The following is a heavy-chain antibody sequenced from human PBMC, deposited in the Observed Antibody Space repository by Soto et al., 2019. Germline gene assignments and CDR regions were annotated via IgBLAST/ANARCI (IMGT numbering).Heavy chain of an antibody. J-gene: IGHJ4*02. D-gene: IGHD3-10*01. Sequence: SETLSLTCTVSGGSVRRGNYYWSWVRQFPGKGLEWIGYISNSGRTHYNPSLMSRITILVDTSKNQFFLELRSVTAADTALYYCARADYATGSYYPDYWGQGTLVTVSS. CDR2: ISNSGRT. V-gene: IGHV4-31*03. CDR1: GGSVRRGNYY. CDR3: ARADYATGSYYPDY.